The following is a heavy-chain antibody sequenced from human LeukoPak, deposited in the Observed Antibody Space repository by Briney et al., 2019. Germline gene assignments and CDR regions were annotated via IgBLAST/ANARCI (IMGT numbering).Heavy chain of an antibody. CDR1: GLTFSSYW. V-gene: IGHV3-7*01. CDR3: ARGYYGSGSYYYYYMDV. Sequence: GGSLRLSCAASGLTFSSYWMSWVRQAPGKGLEWVANIKQDGREKYYVDSVKGRFTISRDNAKNSLYLQMNSLRAEDTAVYYCARGYYGSGSYYYYYMDVWGKGTTVTISS. CDR2: IKQDGREK. D-gene: IGHD3-10*01. J-gene: IGHJ6*03.